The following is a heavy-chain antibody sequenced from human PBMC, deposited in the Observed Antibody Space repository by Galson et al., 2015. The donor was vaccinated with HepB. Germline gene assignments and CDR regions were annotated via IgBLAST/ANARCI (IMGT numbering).Heavy chain of an antibody. Sequence: LRLSCAASGFTFSSYAMHWVRQAPGKGLEWVAVISYDGSNKYYADSVKGRFTISRDNSKNTLYLQMNSLRAEDTAVYYCARGADCSGGSCYQEKLDYWGQGTLVTVSS. V-gene: IGHV3-30-3*01. CDR3: ARGADCSGGSCYQEKLDY. CDR2: ISYDGSNK. J-gene: IGHJ4*02. D-gene: IGHD2-15*01. CDR1: GFTFSSYA.